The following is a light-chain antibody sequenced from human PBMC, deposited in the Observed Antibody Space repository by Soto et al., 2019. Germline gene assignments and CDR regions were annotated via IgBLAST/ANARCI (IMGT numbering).Light chain of an antibody. Sequence: LPSSAGERATLSCSASRSVSSSYLAWYQQKPGQAPRLLIYGASSRATGIPARFSGSGSGTDFTLTISRLEPEDFAVYYCQQSGSSPFTSGPGTKVDIK. CDR3: QQSGSSPFT. CDR2: GAS. CDR1: RSVSSSY. V-gene: IGKV3-20*01. J-gene: IGKJ3*01.